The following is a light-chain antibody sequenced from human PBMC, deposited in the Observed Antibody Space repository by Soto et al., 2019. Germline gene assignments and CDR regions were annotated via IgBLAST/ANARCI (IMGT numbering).Light chain of an antibody. CDR2: DAS. Sequence: DIQMTQSPSSLSASVGDRVTITCQASQDISNYLNWYQQKPGKAPKLLIYDASNLETGVPSRFSGSGSGTDFTYTISSLKHEDIATYYCQQYENSLVTFSPGTKVDIK. CDR3: QQYENSLVT. J-gene: IGKJ3*01. CDR1: QDISNY. V-gene: IGKV1-33*01.